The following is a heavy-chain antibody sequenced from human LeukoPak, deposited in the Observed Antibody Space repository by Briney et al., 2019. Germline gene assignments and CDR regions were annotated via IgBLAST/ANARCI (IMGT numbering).Heavy chain of an antibody. CDR1: GGSISSYY. CDR3: ARARNPGYSSSWYVGN. CDR2: IYTSGST. D-gene: IGHD6-13*01. J-gene: IGHJ4*02. Sequence: SETLSLTCTVSGGSISSYYWSWIRQPAGKGLEWIGRIYTSGSTNYNPSLKSRVTMSVDTSKNQFSLKLSSVTAADTAVYYCARARNPGYSSSWYVGNWGQGTLVTVSS. V-gene: IGHV4-4*07.